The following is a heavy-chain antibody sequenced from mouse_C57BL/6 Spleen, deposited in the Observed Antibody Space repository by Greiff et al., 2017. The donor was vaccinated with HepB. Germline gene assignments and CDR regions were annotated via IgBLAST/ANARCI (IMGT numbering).Heavy chain of an antibody. CDR1: GYTFTSYW. J-gene: IGHJ3*01. CDR2: IDPSDSYT. Sequence: VQLQQPGAELVKPGASVKLSCKASGYTFTSYWMQWVKQRPGQGLVWIGEIDPSDSYTNYNQKFKGKATLTVDTSSSTAYMQLSSLTSEDSAVYYCATFYDGYDVTFAYWGQGTLVTVSA. D-gene: IGHD2-2*01. V-gene: IGHV1-50*01. CDR3: ATFYDGYDVTFAY.